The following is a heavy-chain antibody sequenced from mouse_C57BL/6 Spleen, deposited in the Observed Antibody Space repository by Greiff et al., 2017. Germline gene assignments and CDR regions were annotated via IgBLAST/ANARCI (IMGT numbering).Heavy chain of an antibody. CDR1: GYTFTDYN. V-gene: IGHV1-22*01. D-gene: IGHD3-1*01. Sequence: VQLKQSGPELVKPGASVKMSCKASGYTFTDYNMHWVKQSHGKSLEWIGYINPNNGGTSYNQKFKGKATLTVNQSSSTAYMELRSLTSEDSAVYYCARSGWDGGGYWVQGTTLTVSS. CDR2: INPNNGGT. J-gene: IGHJ2*01. CDR3: ARSGWDGGGY.